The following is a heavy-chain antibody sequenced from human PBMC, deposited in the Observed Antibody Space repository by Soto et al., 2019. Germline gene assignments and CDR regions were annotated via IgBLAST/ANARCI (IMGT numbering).Heavy chain of an antibody. CDR1: GFTFSSYV. J-gene: IGHJ4*02. CDR2: VSYNGGNT. CDR3: ARFMRVPTVFYFDF. V-gene: IGHV3-23*01. D-gene: IGHD1-26*01. Sequence: GGSLRLSCAASGFTFSSYVMTWVRQGTGTGLEWVSIVSYNGGNTYYADSVTGRFTITRDNSKDTVDVQVKSLRAQDTAVYYCARFMRVPTVFYFDFWGPGVLVTVS.